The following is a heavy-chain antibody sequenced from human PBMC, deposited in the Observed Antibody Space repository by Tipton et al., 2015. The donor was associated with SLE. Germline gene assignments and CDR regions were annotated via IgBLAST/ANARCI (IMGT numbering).Heavy chain of an antibody. J-gene: IGHJ4*02. CDR1: GYDFARYG. CDR3: ARYSLGELSLGY. Sequence: QSGAEVKRPGASVKVSCRASGYDFARYGVSWMRQAPGQGLEWMGWVSGYSGHTNYAQKFQGRLTMTADTATSTAYMDLGSLRFDDTAVYYCARYSLGELSLGYWGQGTLVTVSS. D-gene: IGHD3-16*02. CDR2: VSGYSGHT. V-gene: IGHV1-18*01.